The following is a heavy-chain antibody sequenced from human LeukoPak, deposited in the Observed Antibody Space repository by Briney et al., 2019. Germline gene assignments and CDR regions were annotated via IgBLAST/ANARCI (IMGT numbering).Heavy chain of an antibody. J-gene: IGHJ4*02. CDR1: AGSIRSDNYY. CDR3: ACLYGSGSNYLDY. V-gene: IGHV4-31*03. Sequence: SETLSLTCSVSAGSIRSDNYYWSWIRQFPGKGLEWIGYIYYSGSTYYNPSLKSRVTISLDTSKSHFSLNLNSVTAADTAIYYCACLYGSGSNYLDYWGQGTLVTVSS. D-gene: IGHD3-10*01. CDR2: IYYSGST.